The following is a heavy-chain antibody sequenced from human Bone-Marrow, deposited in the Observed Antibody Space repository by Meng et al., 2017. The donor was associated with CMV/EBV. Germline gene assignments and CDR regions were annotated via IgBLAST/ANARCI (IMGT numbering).Heavy chain of an antibody. CDR3: ARDMGYCRSTSWYMEEGGY. CDR1: GYTFTGYY. D-gene: IGHD2-2*02. Sequence: ASVKVSCKASGYTFTGYYMHWVRQAPGQGLEWMGWINPNSGGTNYAQKFQGRVTMTRDTSISTAYMELSRLRSDDTAVYYCARDMGYCRSTSWYMEEGGYWGQGTLVTVSS. CDR2: INPNSGGT. J-gene: IGHJ4*02. V-gene: IGHV1-2*02.